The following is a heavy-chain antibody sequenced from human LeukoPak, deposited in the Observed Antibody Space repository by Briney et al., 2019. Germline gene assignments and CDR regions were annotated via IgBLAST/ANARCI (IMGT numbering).Heavy chain of an antibody. D-gene: IGHD3-10*01. J-gene: IGHJ3*02. CDR1: GYTFTSYG. CDR2: IKTNTGNP. CDR3: ARSPLWFGELLDAFDI. V-gene: IGHV7-4-1*02. Sequence: ASVKVSCKASGYTFTSYGVNWVRQAPGQGLEWMGWIKTNTGNPTYAQGFIGRFVFSLDTSVSTAYLQISSLKAEDTAVYYCARSPLWFGELLDAFDIWGQGTMVTVSS.